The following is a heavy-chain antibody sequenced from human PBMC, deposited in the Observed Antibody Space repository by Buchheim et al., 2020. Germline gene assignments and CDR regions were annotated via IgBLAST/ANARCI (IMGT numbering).Heavy chain of an antibody. Sequence: QVQLVESGGGVVQPGRSLRLSCAASGFSLSTYGMHWVRQTPDKGLEWVAVIWFDGNNRYYADSVKGRFTISRDSYKNTLYLQMDSLRAEDTAVYYCAKDKTYTSGWYQNWYFDLWGRGTL. CDR1: GFSLSTYG. CDR3: AKDKTYTSGWYQNWYFDL. CDR2: IWFDGNNR. J-gene: IGHJ2*01. V-gene: IGHV3-33*06. D-gene: IGHD6-19*01.